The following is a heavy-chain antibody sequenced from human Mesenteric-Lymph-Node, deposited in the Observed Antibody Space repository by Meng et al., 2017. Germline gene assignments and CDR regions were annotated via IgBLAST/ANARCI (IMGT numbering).Heavy chain of an antibody. D-gene: IGHD6-13*01. Sequence: VPLGESGGGLVQPGWSLRLSCAAAGFTFSSYAMHWVRQAPGKGLEWVAVISYDGSNKYYADSVKGRFTISRDNSKNTLYLQMNSLRAEDTAVYYCARGYSSSWYWFDPWGQGTLVTVSS. V-gene: IGHV3-30*01. CDR2: ISYDGSNK. CDR1: GFTFSSYA. CDR3: ARGYSSSWYWFDP. J-gene: IGHJ5*02.